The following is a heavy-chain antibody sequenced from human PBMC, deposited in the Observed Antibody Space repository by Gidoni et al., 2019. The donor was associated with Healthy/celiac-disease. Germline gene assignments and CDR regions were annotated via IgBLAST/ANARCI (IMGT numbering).Heavy chain of an antibody. Sequence: GFTFDDYAMHWVRQAPGKGLEWVSGISWNSGSIGYADSVKGRFTISRDNAKNSLYLQMNSLRAEDTALYYCAKDKSTMVRGVIDYWGQGTLVTVSS. CDR3: AKDKSTMVRGVIDY. V-gene: IGHV3-9*01. CDR2: ISWNSGSI. CDR1: GFTFDDYA. J-gene: IGHJ4*02. D-gene: IGHD3-10*01.